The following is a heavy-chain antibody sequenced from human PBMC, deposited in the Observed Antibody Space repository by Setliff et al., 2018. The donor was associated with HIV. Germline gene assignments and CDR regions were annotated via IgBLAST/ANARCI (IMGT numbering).Heavy chain of an antibody. D-gene: IGHD3-16*01. CDR3: ARAFGPLD. CDR1: GFTFSSYA. J-gene: IGHJ4*02. V-gene: IGHV3-23*01. CDR2: LSGSGGST. Sequence: LRLSCAASGFTFSSYAMTWVRQAPGKGLEWVAALSGSGGSTYYADSVKGRFTISRDNSKNTLYLQMNSLRVDDRAVYYCARAFGPLDWGQGTLVTVSS.